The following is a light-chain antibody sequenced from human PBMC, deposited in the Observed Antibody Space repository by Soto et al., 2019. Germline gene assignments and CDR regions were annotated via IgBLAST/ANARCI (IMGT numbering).Light chain of an antibody. Sequence: EIVLTQSPATLSLSPGERASLSCRASQTVGSYLAWFRQTPGQTPRLLIYDTSIRATGVPARFSGSGSGTDFTLTISSLEAEDFAIYYCQQRSDWPPTFGQGTKVDI. CDR1: QTVGSY. V-gene: IGKV3-11*01. CDR2: DTS. CDR3: QQRSDWPPT. J-gene: IGKJ1*01.